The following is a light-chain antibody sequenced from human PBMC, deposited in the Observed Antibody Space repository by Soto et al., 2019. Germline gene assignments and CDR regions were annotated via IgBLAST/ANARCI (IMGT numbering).Light chain of an antibody. CDR1: QDLDRW. Sequence: IPLTHSPSSLSPFLLLRLTINHPSSQDLDRWLAWYQQKPGEAPKVLIFAASSLESGVPSRFSGSGSGTEFTLTISSLQPDDFATYYCQQYNSYSWTFGQGTKVDIK. CDR2: AAS. CDR3: QQYNSYSWT. V-gene: IGKV1-5*01. J-gene: IGKJ1*01.